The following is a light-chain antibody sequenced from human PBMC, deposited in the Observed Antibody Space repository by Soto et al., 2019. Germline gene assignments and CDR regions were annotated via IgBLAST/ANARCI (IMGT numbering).Light chain of an antibody. V-gene: IGLV2-14*01. J-gene: IGLJ1*01. CDR2: EVS. Sequence: QSALTQPASVSGSPGQSITISCIGTSSDVGGYNFVSWYQQHPGKAPKLMIYEVSNRPSGVSTRFSGSKSGNTASLTISGLQAEDEADYYCAAWDDRLSGFVFATGTKLTVL. CDR1: SSDVGGYNF. CDR3: AAWDDRLSGFV.